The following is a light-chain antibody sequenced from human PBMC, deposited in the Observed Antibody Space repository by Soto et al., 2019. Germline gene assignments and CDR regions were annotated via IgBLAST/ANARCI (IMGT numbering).Light chain of an antibody. CDR2: GAS. Sequence: DIQMTQSPSSLSAYVGDRVTITCRASQSISSYLNWYQQKPGKAPILLIFGASSLQSGVPSRFSGSGSGTDFTLTISSLQPEDFATYYCQQSYSTPPTFGGGTILELK. CDR3: QQSYSTPPT. CDR1: QSISSY. J-gene: IGKJ4*01. V-gene: IGKV1-39*01.